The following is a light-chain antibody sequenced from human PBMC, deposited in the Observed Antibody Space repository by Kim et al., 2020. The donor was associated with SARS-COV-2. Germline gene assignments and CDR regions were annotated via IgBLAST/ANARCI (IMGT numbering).Light chain of an antibody. V-gene: IGLV7-43*01. CDR2: ATG. Sequence: PGYTVTLPCASGTGTVTGGYFPSWCQQKPGQAPRSLIYATGNRPSWHPARFSGSLLGGKADLTLSSVQPEDEAEYHCLLFYGGAWVFGGGTQLTVL. J-gene: IGLJ3*02. CDR3: LLFYGGAWV. CDR1: TGTVTGGYF.